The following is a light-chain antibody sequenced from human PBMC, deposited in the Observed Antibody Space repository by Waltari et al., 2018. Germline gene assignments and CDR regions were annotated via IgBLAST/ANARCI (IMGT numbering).Light chain of an antibody. CDR3: HQHNSWPPLS. CDR2: GAS. J-gene: IGKJ4*01. CDR1: QRVSSN. V-gene: IGKV3-15*01. Sequence: EIVMTQSPATLSVSPGHRATLSCRASQRVSSNLAWYQQKPGQAPRLLIYGASTRATGVPARFSGSGSGTDFTLTISGLQSEDYAVYFCHQHNSWPPLSFGGGTKVEIK.